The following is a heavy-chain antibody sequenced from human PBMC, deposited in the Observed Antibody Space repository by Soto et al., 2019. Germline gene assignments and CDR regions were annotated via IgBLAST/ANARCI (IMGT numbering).Heavy chain of an antibody. V-gene: IGHV1-18*01. CDR3: ARDDFWSGYYSIGAFDI. J-gene: IGHJ3*02. Sequence: ASVKVPARLLVTPLPAMVSAGCDRPLDKGLWMGWISAYNGNTNYAQKLQGRVTMTTDTSTSTAYMELRSLRSDDTAVYYCARDDFWSGYYSIGAFDIWGQGTMVTVSS. D-gene: IGHD3-3*01. CDR2: ISAYNGNT. CDR1: VTPLPAMV.